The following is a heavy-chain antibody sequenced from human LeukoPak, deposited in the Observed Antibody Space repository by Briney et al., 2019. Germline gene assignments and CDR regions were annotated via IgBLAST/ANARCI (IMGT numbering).Heavy chain of an antibody. CDR2: ISYDGSNI. J-gene: IGHJ4*02. CDR3: ANGGIAAANY. D-gene: IGHD6-13*01. CDR1: GFTFSSYA. Sequence: GGPLRLSCAASGFTFSSYAMHWVRQAPGKGLEWVAVISYDGSNIYYADSVKGRFTISRDNSKNTLYLQMNSLRAEDTAVYYCANGGIAAANYWGQGTLVTVSS. V-gene: IGHV3-30-3*01.